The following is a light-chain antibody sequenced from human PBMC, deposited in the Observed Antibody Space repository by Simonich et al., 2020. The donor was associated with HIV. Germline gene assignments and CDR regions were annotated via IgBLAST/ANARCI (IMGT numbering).Light chain of an antibody. CDR1: QSINRD. Sequence: DIQMTQSPSTLSASVGDRVTITCRASQSINRDLAWYQQKPGKAPKLLIYKASSLQSEVPSRFSGNGSGTEFTLTISSLHPDDFATYFCQQYNNYWTFGQGTKVEI. V-gene: IGKV1-5*03. J-gene: IGKJ1*01. CDR2: KAS. CDR3: QQYNNYWT.